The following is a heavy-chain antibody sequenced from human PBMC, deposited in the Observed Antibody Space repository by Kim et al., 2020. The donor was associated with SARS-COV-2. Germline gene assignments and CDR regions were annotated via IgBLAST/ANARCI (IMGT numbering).Heavy chain of an antibody. CDR3: ARRTVAGHYYGMDV. Sequence: SETLSLTCAVYGGSFSGYYWSWIRQPPGKGLEWIGEINHSGSTNYNPSLKSRVTISVDTSKNQFSLKLSSVTAADTAVYYCARRTVAGHYYGMDVWGQGT. D-gene: IGHD6-19*01. CDR2: INHSGST. CDR1: GGSFSGYY. V-gene: IGHV4-34*01. J-gene: IGHJ6*02.